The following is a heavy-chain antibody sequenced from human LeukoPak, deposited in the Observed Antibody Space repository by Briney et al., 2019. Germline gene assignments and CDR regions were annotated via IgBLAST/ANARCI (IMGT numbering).Heavy chain of an antibody. J-gene: IGHJ4*02. CDR1: GSTFSSYA. Sequence: GGSLRLSCAASGSTFSSYAMSWVRQAPGKGLEWVSAISGSGGSTYYADSVKGRFTISRDNSKNTLYLQMNSLRAEDTAVYYCAKDCSGGSCYDNLFDYWGQGTLVTVSS. CDR2: ISGSGGST. CDR3: AKDCSGGSCYDNLFDY. D-gene: IGHD2-15*01. V-gene: IGHV3-23*01.